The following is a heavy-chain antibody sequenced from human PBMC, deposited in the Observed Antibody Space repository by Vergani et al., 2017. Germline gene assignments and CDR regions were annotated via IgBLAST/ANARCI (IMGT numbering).Heavy chain of an antibody. J-gene: IGHJ5*02. CDR2: ISAYNGNT. V-gene: IGHV1-18*01. Sequence: QVQLVQSGAEVKKPGASVKVSCKASGYTFTSYGISWVRQAPGQGLEWMGWISAYNGNTNYAQKLQGRVTMTTDTSTSTAYMELRSLRSDDTAVYYCARMYYYESSGSPENWCDPWGQGTLVTVSS. CDR3: ARMYYYESSGSPENWCDP. D-gene: IGHD3-22*01. CDR1: GYTFTSYG.